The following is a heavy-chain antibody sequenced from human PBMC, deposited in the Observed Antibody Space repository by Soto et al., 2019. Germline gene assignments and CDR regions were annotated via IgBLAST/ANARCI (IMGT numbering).Heavy chain of an antibody. V-gene: IGHV1-46*01. J-gene: IGHJ6*02. CDR1: GYTFTSYY. CDR3: ARVRASCFFELLSHYYYGMDV. CDR2: INPSGGST. Sequence: ASVKVSCKAPGYTFTSYYMHWVRQAPGQGLEWMGIINPSGGSTSYAQKFQGRVTMTRDTSTSTVYMELSSLRSEDTAVYYCARVRASCFFELLSHYYYGMDVCSQRTTVTVSS. D-gene: IGHD3-10*01.